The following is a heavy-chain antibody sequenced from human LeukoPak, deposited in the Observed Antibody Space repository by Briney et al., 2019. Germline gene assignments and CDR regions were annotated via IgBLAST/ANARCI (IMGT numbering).Heavy chain of an antibody. CDR2: INQDGSES. Sequence: GGSLRLSCVASGFTFSKYWMSWVRQAPGKGLEWVANINQDGSESYYVDSMKSRFTISRDNAKNSLYLQMSSLRAEDTAVYYCARSRNYFDYWGQGTLVTVSS. CDR3: ARSRNYFDY. CDR1: GFTFSKYW. V-gene: IGHV3-7*04. J-gene: IGHJ4*02. D-gene: IGHD1-1*01.